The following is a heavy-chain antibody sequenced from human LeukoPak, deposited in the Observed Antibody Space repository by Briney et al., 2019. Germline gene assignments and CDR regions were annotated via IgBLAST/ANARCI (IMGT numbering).Heavy chain of an antibody. CDR2: IYYSGST. CDR3: ARASKYYYDSSGYPTRGYYFDY. V-gene: IGHV4-31*03. Sequence: PSETLSLTCTVSGGSISSGGYYWSWIRQHPGKGLEWIGYIYYSGSTYYNPSLKSRVTISVDTSKNQFSLKLSSVTAADTAVYYCARASKYYYDSSGYPTRGYYFDYRGQGTLVTVSS. J-gene: IGHJ4*02. CDR1: GGSISSGGYY. D-gene: IGHD3-22*01.